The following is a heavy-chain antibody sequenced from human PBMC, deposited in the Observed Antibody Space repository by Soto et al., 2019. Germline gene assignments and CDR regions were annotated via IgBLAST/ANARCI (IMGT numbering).Heavy chain of an antibody. Sequence: ASVKVSCKATGYSFKNYAVHWVREAPGQRLEWMGFTNEGSGNTRFSQKFQGRISITRDTSASTVYLDLSSLTSEDTAIYYCARDDRSVSGVVTLDHWGPGTLVTVSS. J-gene: IGHJ4*02. D-gene: IGHD3-3*01. CDR3: ARDDRSVSGVVTLDH. V-gene: IGHV1-3*01. CDR1: GYSFKNYA. CDR2: TNEGSGNT.